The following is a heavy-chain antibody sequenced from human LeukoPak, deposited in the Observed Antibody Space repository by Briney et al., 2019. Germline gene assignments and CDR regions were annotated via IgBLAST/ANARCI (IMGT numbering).Heavy chain of an antibody. CDR1: GGTFSSYA. CDR3: ARLPVRHYVWGSYT. CDR2: IIPIFGTA. V-gene: IGHV1-69*05. Sequence: SVKVSCKASGGTFSSYAISWVRQAPGQGLEWMGGIIPIFGTANYAQKFQGRVTITTDESTSTAYMELSSLRSEDTAVYYCARLPVRHYVWGSYTWGQGTLVTVSS. D-gene: IGHD3-16*01. J-gene: IGHJ5*02.